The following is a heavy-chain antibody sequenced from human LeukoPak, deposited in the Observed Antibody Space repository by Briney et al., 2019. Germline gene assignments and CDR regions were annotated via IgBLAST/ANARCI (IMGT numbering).Heavy chain of an antibody. J-gene: IGHJ4*02. V-gene: IGHV3-48*01. CDR2: ISSSSSTI. CDR3: ARDSLTYYDSSGSPSY. D-gene: IGHD3-22*01. Sequence: PGGSLRLSCAASGFTFSSYSMNWVRQAPGKGLEWVSYISSSSSTIYYADSVKGPFTISRDNAKNSLYLQMNSLRAEDTAVYYCARDSLTYYDSSGSPSYWGQGTLVTVSS. CDR1: GFTFSSYS.